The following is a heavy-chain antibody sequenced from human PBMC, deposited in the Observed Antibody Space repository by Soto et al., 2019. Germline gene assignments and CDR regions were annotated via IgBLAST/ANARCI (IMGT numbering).Heavy chain of an antibody. CDR1: GFTFITYA. V-gene: IGHV3-23*01. D-gene: IGHD2-2*01. CDR2: ISGSGGST. J-gene: IGHJ4*02. CDR3: AKLPAAQSYFDF. Sequence: GGPLRLSCAAAGFTFITYAMSWVRKAPGKGLEWVSIISGSGGSTYYPDSVKGRFTISRDNSKNTLYLQMNSLRADDTAVYYCAKLPAAQSYFDFWGQGALVTVSS.